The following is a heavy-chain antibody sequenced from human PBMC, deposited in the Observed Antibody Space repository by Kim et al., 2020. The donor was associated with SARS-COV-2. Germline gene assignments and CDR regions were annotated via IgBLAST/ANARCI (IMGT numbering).Heavy chain of an antibody. CDR3: ARSLYSSRVYPFDI. Sequence: PSLTSRVTISVDTSKNQFSLKLSSVTAADTAVYYCARSLYSSRVYPFDIGGQGTMVTVSS. D-gene: IGHD2-15*01. J-gene: IGHJ3*02. V-gene: IGHV4-31*02.